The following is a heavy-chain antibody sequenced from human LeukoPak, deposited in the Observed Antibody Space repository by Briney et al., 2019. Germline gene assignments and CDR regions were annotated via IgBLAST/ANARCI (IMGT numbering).Heavy chain of an antibody. D-gene: IGHD5-18*01. Sequence: GGSLRLSCAGSGFTFSSYWMHWVRQVPGEGLVWVSRINSDGGATSYAGSVRGRFTISRDNAKNTLHLQMSRLRTEDTAVYYCARGSGSTVMDYWGQESLVTVSS. V-gene: IGHV3-74*01. CDR3: ARGSGSTVMDY. CDR2: INSDGGAT. CDR1: GFTFSSYW. J-gene: IGHJ4*02.